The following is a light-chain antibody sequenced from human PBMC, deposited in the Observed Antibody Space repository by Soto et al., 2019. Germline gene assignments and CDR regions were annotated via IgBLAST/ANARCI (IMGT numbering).Light chain of an antibody. J-gene: IGKJ4*01. CDR3: HQRPRWPPT. CDR2: DAS. Sequence: EIVLSQSPATLSLSPGERASLSCRASQSISVYLAWYQQKSGQPPRLLIYDASNRATGIPARFSGSGSGTDFTLTISSLEPEDFAVYYCHQRPRWPPTFGGGTKVEI. CDR1: QSISVY. V-gene: IGKV3-11*01.